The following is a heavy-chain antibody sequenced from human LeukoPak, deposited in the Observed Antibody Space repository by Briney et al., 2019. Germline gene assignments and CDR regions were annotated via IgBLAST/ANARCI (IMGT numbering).Heavy chain of an antibody. Sequence: GGSLRLSCAVSRITFSAYGMHWVRQAPGRGLEWVATISGSGGISYYAASAQGRFTISRDNSKHTVSLQVDSLSAEDTAVYYCAKSRNDFWEAMDDWGQGTTVTVSS. CDR1: RITFSAYG. CDR3: AKSRNDFWEAMDD. J-gene: IGHJ6*02. D-gene: IGHD3/OR15-3a*01. V-gene: IGHV3-23*01. CDR2: ISGSGGIS.